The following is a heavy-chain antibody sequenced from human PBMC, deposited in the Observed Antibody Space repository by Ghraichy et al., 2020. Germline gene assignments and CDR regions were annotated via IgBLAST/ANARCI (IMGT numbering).Heavy chain of an antibody. CDR3: ARSSMHYYGSGIYYNFDA. CDR1: GFTFSSYS. V-gene: IGHV3-48*01. D-gene: IGHD3-10*01. CDR2: ISSSISTI. J-gene: IGHJ5*02. Sequence: LSLTCAASGFTFSSYSMNWVRQAPGKGLEWVSYISSSISTIYYADSVKGRFTISRDNAKNSLYLQMNSLRAEDTAVYYCARSSMHYYGSGIYYNFDAWGQGTLLTVSS.